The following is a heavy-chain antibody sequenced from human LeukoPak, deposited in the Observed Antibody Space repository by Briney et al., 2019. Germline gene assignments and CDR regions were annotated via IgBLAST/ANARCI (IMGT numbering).Heavy chain of an antibody. CDR2: IRYDGNNK. Sequence: GGSLRLSCAASAFTFSTSGMHWVRQAPGKGLEWVAFIRYDGNNKYYADSVKGRFTISRDNSKNTLYLQMNSLRAEDTAVYYCAKGSRPGYSSGWYGDYFDYWGQGTLVTISS. V-gene: IGHV3-30*02. D-gene: IGHD6-19*01. J-gene: IGHJ4*02. CDR3: AKGSRPGYSSGWYGDYFDY. CDR1: AFTFSTSG.